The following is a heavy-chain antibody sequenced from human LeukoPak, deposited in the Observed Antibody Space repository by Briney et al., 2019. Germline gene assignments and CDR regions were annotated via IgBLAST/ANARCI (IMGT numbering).Heavy chain of an antibody. Sequence: GGSLRLSCAASGFTFSTYSMTWVRQVPGKGLEWVSSISSSSAYIHYADSVKGRFTISRDNAKNSLYLQMNSLRAEDTAVYYCARGGAAAGIFDYWGQGAMVTVTS. D-gene: IGHD6-13*01. J-gene: IGHJ4*02. CDR3: ARGGAAAGIFDY. CDR2: ISSSSAYI. V-gene: IGHV3-21*04. CDR1: GFTFSTYS.